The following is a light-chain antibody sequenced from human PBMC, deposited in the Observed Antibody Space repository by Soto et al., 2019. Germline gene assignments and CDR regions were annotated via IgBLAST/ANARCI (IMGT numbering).Light chain of an antibody. J-gene: IGKJ4*01. V-gene: IGKV3D-20*02. CDR1: QSISTTY. CDR2: GAS. Sequence: EIVLTQSPGTLSLSPGERVTLSCRASQSISTTYLAWYQHKPGQAPRLLIYGASSRATGIPNRFSGSGSGTDFTLTISSLEPDDFALYYCQQRSNWLTFGGGTKVDIK. CDR3: QQRSNWLT.